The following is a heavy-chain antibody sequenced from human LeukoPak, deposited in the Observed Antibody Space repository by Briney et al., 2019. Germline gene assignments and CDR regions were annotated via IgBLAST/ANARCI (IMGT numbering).Heavy chain of an antibody. V-gene: IGHV4-59*08. CDR3: ARHGGVVGPIYLPDYWYFNL. CDR1: GDSISSFY. D-gene: IGHD3-16*01. Sequence: SETLSLTCTVSGDSISSFYWSWIRQPPGKGLEWIGHVYYSGSTNYNPSLKSRVTISVDTSKNQFSLKLSSVTAADTAVYYCARHGGVVGPIYLPDYWYFNLGGRGTRSLSPQ. J-gene: IGHJ2*01. CDR2: VYYSGST.